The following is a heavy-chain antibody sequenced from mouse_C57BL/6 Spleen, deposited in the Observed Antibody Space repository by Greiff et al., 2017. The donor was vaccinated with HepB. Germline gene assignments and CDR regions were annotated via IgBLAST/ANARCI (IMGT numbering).Heavy chain of an antibody. D-gene: IGHD2-2*01. CDR3: SRSWDPGYDVFYHFDY. J-gene: IGHJ2*01. V-gene: IGHV1-55*01. CDR2: IYPGSGST. Sequence: QVQLQQSGAELVKPGASVKMSCKASGYTFTSYWITWVKQRPGQGLEWIGDIYPGSGSTNYNEKFKSKATLTVDTSSSTAYMQLSSLTSEDSAVYYCSRSWDPGYDVFYHFDYWGQGTTLTVSS. CDR1: GYTFTSYW.